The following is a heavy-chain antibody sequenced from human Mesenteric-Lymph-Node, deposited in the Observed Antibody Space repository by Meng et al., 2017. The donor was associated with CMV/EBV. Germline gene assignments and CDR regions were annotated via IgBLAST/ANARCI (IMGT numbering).Heavy chain of an antibody. CDR2: ISPNSGDT. V-gene: IGHV1-2*02. Sequence: ASVKVSCKTSGYTFTGYDIHWVRQAPGQGLEWMGCISPNSGDTNRAPQLQDRVTMTRDTSITTAYMELRSLRSDDTAVYFCAREDIVGGMDVWGQGTTVTVSS. CDR3: AREDIVGGMDV. D-gene: IGHD2-15*01. J-gene: IGHJ6*02. CDR1: GYTFTGYD.